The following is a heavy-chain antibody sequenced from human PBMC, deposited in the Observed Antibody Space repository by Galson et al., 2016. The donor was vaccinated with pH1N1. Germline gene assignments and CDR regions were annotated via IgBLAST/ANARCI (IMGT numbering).Heavy chain of an antibody. CDR3: ARRGIGEFLYCFDY. D-gene: IGHD3-10*01. Sequence: SETLSLTCTVSGGSISSSSYYWGWIRQPPGKGLEWIGSIYYSGSTYYNPSLKSRVTISVDTSKNQFSLKMSSVTAADTAVYYCARRGIGEFLYCFDYWGQGTLVTVSS. CDR1: GGSISSSSYY. V-gene: IGHV4-39*01. J-gene: IGHJ4*02. CDR2: IYYSGST.